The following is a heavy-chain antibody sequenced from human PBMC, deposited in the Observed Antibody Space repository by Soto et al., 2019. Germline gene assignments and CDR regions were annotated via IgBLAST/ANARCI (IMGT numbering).Heavy chain of an antibody. V-gene: IGHV3-7*03. D-gene: IGHD3-3*01. CDR1: GFTFSSYW. CDR3: ARGGLARRCLYDSMGDV. CDR2: IKQDGSEK. J-gene: IGHJ6*02. Sequence: LRLSCAASGFTFSSYWMSWVRQAPGKGLEWVANIKQDGSEKYYVDSVKGRFTISGDNAKSSLYLQMNSVRAEDTTVYYCARGGLARRCLYDSMGDVWGQGTTVTVAS.